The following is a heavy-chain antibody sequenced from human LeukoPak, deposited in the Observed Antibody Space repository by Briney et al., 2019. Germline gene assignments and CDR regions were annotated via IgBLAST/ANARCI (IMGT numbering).Heavy chain of an antibody. D-gene: IGHD3-22*01. CDR3: ARGGYYYDSSGYSHLPDY. Sequence: ASVKVSCKASGGTFSGYAFSWVRQAPGQGLEWMGGIIPIVGTTNYAQMFQGRVTITADESTSTAYMELSSLRSEDTAVYYCARGGYYYDSSGYSHLPDYWGQGTLVTVSA. CDR1: GGTFSGYA. V-gene: IGHV1-69*13. CDR2: IIPIVGTT. J-gene: IGHJ4*02.